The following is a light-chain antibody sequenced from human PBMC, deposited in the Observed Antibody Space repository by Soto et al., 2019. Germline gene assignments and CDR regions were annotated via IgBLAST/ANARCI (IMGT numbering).Light chain of an antibody. CDR3: QQLNSYPQT. Sequence: DTQMTQSTSTLSASVGDRVTITCRASQSISSYLAWYQQKPGKPPKLLVYSASTLQSGVPSRFSGSGSGPDFTLTISSLQPEDSATYFCQQLNSYPQTFGQGTRLEIK. CDR2: SAS. J-gene: IGKJ5*01. V-gene: IGKV1-9*01. CDR1: QSISSY.